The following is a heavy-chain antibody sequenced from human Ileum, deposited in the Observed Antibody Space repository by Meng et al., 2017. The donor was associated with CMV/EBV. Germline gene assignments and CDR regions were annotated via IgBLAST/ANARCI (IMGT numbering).Heavy chain of an antibody. D-gene: IGHD3-16*02. Sequence: VQLQEWGAGLLKPSETLSLTCAFYGGSLRGHYCNWIRQSPGNGLQWIAEINHVGRTNSNPSLASRVTISQDTSKNQCSLKLNSVTVADSAVYYCARGLFRYPAYFDLWGQGTLVTVSS. V-gene: IGHV4-34*01. CDR2: INHVGRT. CDR1: GGSLRGHY. J-gene: IGHJ4*02. CDR3: ARGLFRYPAYFDL.